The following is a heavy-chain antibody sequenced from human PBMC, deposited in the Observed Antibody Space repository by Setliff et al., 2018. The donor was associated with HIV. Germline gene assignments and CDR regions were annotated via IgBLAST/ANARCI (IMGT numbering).Heavy chain of an antibody. CDR3: ARYSPRGYTLTGPY. CDR1: GGSISSYY. V-gene: IGHV4-59*01. D-gene: IGHD6-25*01. Sequence: SETLSLTCTVSGGSISSYYWSWIRQPPGKGLEWIGYIYYSGSTKHNPSLKSRVTISLDTSKNQFSLKLASVTAADTAVYYCARYSPRGYTLTGPYWGQGTLVTVSS. J-gene: IGHJ4*02. CDR2: IYYSGST.